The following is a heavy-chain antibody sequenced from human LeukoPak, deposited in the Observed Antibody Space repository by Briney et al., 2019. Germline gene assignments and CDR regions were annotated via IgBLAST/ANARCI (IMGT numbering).Heavy chain of an antibody. V-gene: IGHV3-48*03. CDR3: ARDRRSWTYYYDSSGPSDAFDI. CDR2: ISSSGSTI. Sequence: QPGGSLRLSCAASGFTFSSYEMNWVRQAPGKGLEWVSYISSSGSTIYYADSVKGRFTISRDNAKNSLYLQMNSLRAEDTAVYYCARDRRSWTYYYDSSGPSDAFDIWGQGTMVTVS. J-gene: IGHJ3*02. CDR1: GFTFSSYE. D-gene: IGHD3-22*01.